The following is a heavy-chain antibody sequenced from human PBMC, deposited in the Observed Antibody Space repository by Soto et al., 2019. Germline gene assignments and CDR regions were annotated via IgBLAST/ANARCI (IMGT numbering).Heavy chain of an antibody. V-gene: IGHV4-59*01. CDR3: ARYDSSGYSRVSYFDY. D-gene: IGHD3-22*01. CDR2: IYYSGST. J-gene: IGHJ4*02. CDR1: GGSISSYY. Sequence: SETLSLTCTVSGGSISSYYWSWIRQPPGKGLEWIGYIYYSGSTNYNPSLKSRVTISVDTSKNQFSLKLSSVTAADTAVYYCARYDSSGYSRVSYFDYWGQGTLVTVSS.